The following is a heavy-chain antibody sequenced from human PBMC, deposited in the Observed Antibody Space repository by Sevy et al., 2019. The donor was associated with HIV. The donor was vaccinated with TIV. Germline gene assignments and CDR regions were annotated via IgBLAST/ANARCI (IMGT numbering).Heavy chain of an antibody. Sequence: GGSLRLSCAASGFTFSNYWMHWVRQGPGRGLVGVSRIDADGGSTTYADSVKGRFTISRDNAKNTLYLQMSSLRAEDTAVYYCTRDGGGLGIWCLGTMVTVSS. V-gene: IGHV3-74*01. CDR1: GFTFSNYW. CDR3: TRDGGGLGI. CDR2: IDADGGST. J-gene: IGHJ3*02. D-gene: IGHD2-15*01.